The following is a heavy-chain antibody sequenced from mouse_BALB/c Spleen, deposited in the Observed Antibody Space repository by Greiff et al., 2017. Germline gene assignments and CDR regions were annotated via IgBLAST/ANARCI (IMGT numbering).Heavy chain of an antibody. Sequence: EVQRVESGGGLVKPGGSLKLSCAASGFTFSSYAMSWVRQTPEKRLEWVASISSGGSTYYPDSVKGRFTIARDNARNILYLQMSSLRSEDTAMYYCARGGGEGFAYWGQGTLVTVSA. J-gene: IGHJ3*01. CDR2: ISSGGST. V-gene: IGHV5-6-5*01. CDR1: GFTFSSYA. CDR3: ARGGGEGFAY.